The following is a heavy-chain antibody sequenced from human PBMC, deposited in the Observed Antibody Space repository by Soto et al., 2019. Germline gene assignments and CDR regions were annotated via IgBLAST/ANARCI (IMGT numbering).Heavy chain of an antibody. Sequence: QLQLQESGPGLVKPSETLSLTCTVSGGSISSSSYYWGWIRQPPGKGLEGIGSIYYSGSTYYNPSLKSRVTISVDTSRNQFSLKLSSVTAADTAVYYCARQYCSGGSCFFAYWGQGTLVTVSS. J-gene: IGHJ4*02. CDR3: ARQYCSGGSCFFAY. CDR1: GGSISSSSYY. V-gene: IGHV4-39*01. CDR2: IYYSGST. D-gene: IGHD2-15*01.